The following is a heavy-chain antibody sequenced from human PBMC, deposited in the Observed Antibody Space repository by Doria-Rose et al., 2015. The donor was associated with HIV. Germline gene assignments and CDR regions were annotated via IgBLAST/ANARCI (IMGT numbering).Heavy chain of an antibody. V-gene: IGHV2-26*01. J-gene: IGHJ4*02. D-gene: IGHD6-13*01. CDR1: GVSLSSPGMG. Sequence: QITLKESGPVLVKPTETLTLTCTVSGVSLSSPGMGVSWIRQPPAKALEWLANMFSDDERSYKTSLKSRLTISRGTSKSQVVLTMTDMDPVDTATYYCARIKSSRWYHKYYFDFWGQGTLVIVSA. CDR2: MFSDDER. CDR3: ARIKSSRWYHKYYFDF.